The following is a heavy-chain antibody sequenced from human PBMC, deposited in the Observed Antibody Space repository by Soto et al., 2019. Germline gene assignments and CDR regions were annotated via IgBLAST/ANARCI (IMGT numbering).Heavy chain of an antibody. J-gene: IGHJ4*02. CDR1: GFTVSSTNY. CDR2: IYSGGTT. Sequence: EVQVVESGGGLIQPGVSLRLSCVVTGFTVSSTNYMSWVRQAPGKGLEWVSVIYSGGTTFYADSVKGRFTISRDNSKNTLYLQMNSLRAEDTAVYYCHGYGYWGQGTLVTVSS. V-gene: IGHV3-53*01. D-gene: IGHD5-12*01. CDR3: HGYGY.